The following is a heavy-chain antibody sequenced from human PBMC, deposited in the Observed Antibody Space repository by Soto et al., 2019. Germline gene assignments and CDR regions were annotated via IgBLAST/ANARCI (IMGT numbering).Heavy chain of an antibody. J-gene: IGHJ6*02. CDR2: IYYSGGT. Sequence: SETLSLTCAVYGGSFSGYYWSWIRQPPGKGLEWIGSIYYSGGTYYNPSLQGQVTISADKSISTAYLQWSSLKASDTAMYYCARTSAAGKYYYGMDVWGQGTTVTVSS. D-gene: IGHD6-13*01. CDR3: ARTSAAGKYYYGMDV. V-gene: IGHV4-34*01. CDR1: GGSFSGYY.